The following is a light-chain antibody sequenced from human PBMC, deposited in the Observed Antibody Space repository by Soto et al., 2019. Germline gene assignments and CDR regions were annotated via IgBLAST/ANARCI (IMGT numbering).Light chain of an antibody. CDR3: MQGTQWPLT. CDR2: KAS. CDR1: YSAGNTS. J-gene: IGKJ4*01. Sequence: DVLMTQSPLSLPVTLGHPASISCYSAGNTSLNWFQQRPGQSPRRLIYKASNRDSGVPDRFSGSGSGTDFTLNISRVEADDFGVYYCMQGTQWPLTFGGGPKGEIK. V-gene: IGKV2-30*01.